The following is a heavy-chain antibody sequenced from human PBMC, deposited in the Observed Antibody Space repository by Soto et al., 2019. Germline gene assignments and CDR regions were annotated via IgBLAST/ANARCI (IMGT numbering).Heavy chain of an antibody. Sequence: EVQLLESGGGLVQPGGSLRLSCAASGFTFSSDALSWGRQAPGKGLELVSAISGSGGSTYYADSVKGRFNISRDNTKNTLYQQMNTLRAEYNAVDYGAKDFGDANLNFRGYFDSWRQGTLVTVSS. D-gene: IGHD1-7*01. CDR2: ISGSGGST. J-gene: IGHJ4*02. V-gene: IGHV3-23*01. CDR1: GFTFSSDA. CDR3: AKDFGDANLNFRGYFDS.